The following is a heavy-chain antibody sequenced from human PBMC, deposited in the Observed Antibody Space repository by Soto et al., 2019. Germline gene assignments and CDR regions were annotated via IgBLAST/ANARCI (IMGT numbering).Heavy chain of an antibody. V-gene: IGHV1-18*01. CDR3: EEGYGHHY. J-gene: IGHJ4*02. CDR1: GYTFTSYG. D-gene: IGHD1-1*01. Sequence: QVQLVQSGAEVKKPGASVKVSCKASGYTFTSYGIIWVRQAPGQGLEWMGWMSAYNGNTNYAQKLQGRVTMTTDTSTRRAYRERGRLRSEHRAVYTVEEGYGHHYGGKGTLVTVPS. CDR2: MSAYNGNT.